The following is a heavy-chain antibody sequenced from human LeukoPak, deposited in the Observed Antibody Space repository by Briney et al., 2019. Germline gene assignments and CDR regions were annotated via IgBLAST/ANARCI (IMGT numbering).Heavy chain of an antibody. J-gene: IGHJ5*02. CDR3: ARLGVAGTLGWFDP. D-gene: IGHD6-19*01. Sequence: WVRQMPGKGLEWMGIIHPGDSDTRYSPSFQGQVTISVDKSISTAYLQWSSLKASDTAMYYCARLGVAGTLGWFDPWGQGTLVTVSS. CDR2: IHPGDSDT. V-gene: IGHV5-51*01.